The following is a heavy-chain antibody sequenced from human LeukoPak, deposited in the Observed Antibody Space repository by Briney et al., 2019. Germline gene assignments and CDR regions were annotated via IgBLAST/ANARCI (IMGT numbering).Heavy chain of an antibody. Sequence: RSGGSLRLSCAASGFTFSSYGMSWVRQAPGKGLEWVAVISYDGSNKYYADSVKGRFTISRDNSKNTLYLQMNSLRAEDTAVYYCAKERTPSIAARLVQRVNGRSTLDYWGQGTLVTVSS. V-gene: IGHV3-30*18. CDR3: AKERTPSIAARLVQRVNGRSTLDY. J-gene: IGHJ4*02. D-gene: IGHD6-6*01. CDR1: GFTFSSYG. CDR2: ISYDGSNK.